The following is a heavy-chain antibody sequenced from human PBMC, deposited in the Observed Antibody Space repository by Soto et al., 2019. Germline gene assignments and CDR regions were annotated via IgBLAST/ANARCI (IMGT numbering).Heavy chain of an antibody. Sequence: SETLSLTCTVSGGPIRRRGYYWSWIRHRPGEGLEWIGFFYYSGITDYNPSLRSRVTISADTSRNQVFLNMYSVTAADTAVYYCASSGGPEGDWFDPWGQGTLVTVSS. CDR3: ASSGGPEGDWFDP. CDR1: GGPIRRRGYY. V-gene: IGHV4-31*03. D-gene: IGHD2-15*01. CDR2: FYYSGIT. J-gene: IGHJ5*02.